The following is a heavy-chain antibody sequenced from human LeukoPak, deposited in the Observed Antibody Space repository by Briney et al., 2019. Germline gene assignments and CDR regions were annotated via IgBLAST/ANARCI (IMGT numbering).Heavy chain of an antibody. CDR2: GHYSGTT. CDR1: GVPINSHY. J-gene: IGHJ4*02. Sequence: SETLSLTCTVSGVPINSHYWSWIRQSPGKGLEWIAYGHYSGTTNYNPSLKSRVTISLDTPKNQFSLKLTSVSAADTAMYYCARRGTGTGYPLDYWGLGTLVTVSS. V-gene: IGHV4-59*08. D-gene: IGHD3/OR15-3a*01. CDR3: ARRGTGTGYPLDY.